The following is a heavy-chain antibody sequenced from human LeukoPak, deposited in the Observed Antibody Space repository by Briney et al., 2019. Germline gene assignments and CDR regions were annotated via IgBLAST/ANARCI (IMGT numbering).Heavy chain of an antibody. D-gene: IGHD6-19*01. CDR3: AGGLKWLSFDS. Sequence: SETLSLTCTVSGGSIDSYYWSWIRQPPGKGLEWIGYIYYSGSTNYNPSLKSRVTISVDTSKNQFSLRLTSLTAADTAVYYCAGGLKWLSFDSWGQGTLVTVSS. J-gene: IGHJ4*02. CDR2: IYYSGST. V-gene: IGHV4-59*01. CDR1: GGSIDSYY.